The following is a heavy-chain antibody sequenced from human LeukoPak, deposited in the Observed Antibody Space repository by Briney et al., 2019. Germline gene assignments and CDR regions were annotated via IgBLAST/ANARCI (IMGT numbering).Heavy chain of an antibody. V-gene: IGHV4-31*03. Sequence: SQTLSLTCTVSGGSISSGGYYWSWIRQRPGKDLEWIGYIYYSGNTYYNPSLKSRVTISVDTSKNQFSLKLNSVTAADTAVYYCARQGSGNYLSPVNYWGQGTLVTVSS. D-gene: IGHD1-26*01. CDR1: GGSISSGGYY. J-gene: IGHJ4*02. CDR3: ARQGSGNYLSPVNY. CDR2: IYYSGNT.